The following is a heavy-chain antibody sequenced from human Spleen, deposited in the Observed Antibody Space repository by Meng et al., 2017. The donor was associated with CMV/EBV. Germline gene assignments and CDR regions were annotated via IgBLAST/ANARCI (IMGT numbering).Heavy chain of an antibody. CDR3: ARPSFNWGPLFY. CDR1: GGSFSNYY. V-gene: IGHV4-34*01. J-gene: IGHJ4*02. CDR2: INHSGST. Sequence: TCAISGGSFSNYYWSWLRQPPGKELEWIGDINHSGSTNYIPSLKSRVSISLDTSKNQFSLRLTSVTAADTAVYYCARPSFNWGPLFYWGPGVLVTVSS. D-gene: IGHD7-27*01.